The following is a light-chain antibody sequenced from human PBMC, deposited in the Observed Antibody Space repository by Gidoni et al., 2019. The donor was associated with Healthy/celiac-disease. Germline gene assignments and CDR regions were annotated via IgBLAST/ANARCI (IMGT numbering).Light chain of an antibody. CDR2: YKSDSDK. CDR3: MIWHSSAWV. CDR1: SGINVGTYR. J-gene: IGLJ3*02. Sequence: QAVLTQPSSLSASPGASASLTRTLRSGINVGTYRIYWYQQKPGSPPQYLLRYKSDSDKQQGSGVPSRFSGSNDASANAGILLISGLQSEDEADYYCMIWHSSAWVFGGGTKLTVL. V-gene: IGLV5-45*03.